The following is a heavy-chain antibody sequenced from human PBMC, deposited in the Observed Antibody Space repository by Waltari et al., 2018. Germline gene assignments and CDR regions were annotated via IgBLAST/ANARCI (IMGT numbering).Heavy chain of an antibody. Sequence: QLQLQESGPGLVKPSETLSLTCTVSGGSIRSSSYYWGGIRQPPGKGLEWIGSIYYSGSTYYNPSLKSRVTISVDTSKNQFSLKLSSVTAADTAVYYCARWVYYDFWSGYSGFDYWGQGTLVTVSS. V-gene: IGHV4-39*01. CDR3: ARWVYYDFWSGYSGFDY. CDR2: IYYSGST. CDR1: GGSIRSSSYY. D-gene: IGHD3-3*01. J-gene: IGHJ4*02.